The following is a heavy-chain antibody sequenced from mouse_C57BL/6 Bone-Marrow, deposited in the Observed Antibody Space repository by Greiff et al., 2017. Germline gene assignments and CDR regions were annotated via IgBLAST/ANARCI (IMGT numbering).Heavy chain of an antibody. D-gene: IGHD1-1*01. CDR2: TFYSGIT. Sequence: EVKLQESGPSLVRPSQTLSLTCTVTGFSINSDCYWIWIRQFPGNKLEYIGYTFYSGITYYNPSLESRTYITRDTSKNQFSLKLSSVTTEDTATYYCAREPGYGSSYWYFDVWGTGTTVTVSS. CDR3: AREPGYGSSYWYFDV. CDR1: GFSINSDCY. V-gene: IGHV3-3*01. J-gene: IGHJ1*03.